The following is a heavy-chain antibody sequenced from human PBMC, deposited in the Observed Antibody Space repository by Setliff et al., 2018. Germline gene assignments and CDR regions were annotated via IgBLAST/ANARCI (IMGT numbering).Heavy chain of an antibody. D-gene: IGHD2-15*01. V-gene: IGHV1-18*01. CDR2: ISTYNGHT. CDR1: DYILTSYG. Sequence: ASVKVSCKTSDYILTSYGLSWVRQAPGQGLDWMGWISTYNGHTNYAQKLQGRVTMTTDTSTRTAYMELRSLRSDDTVVYFCALSSLSICSGGNCPNVFDVWGQGTMVTVSS. CDR3: ALSSLSICSGGNCPNVFDV. J-gene: IGHJ3*01.